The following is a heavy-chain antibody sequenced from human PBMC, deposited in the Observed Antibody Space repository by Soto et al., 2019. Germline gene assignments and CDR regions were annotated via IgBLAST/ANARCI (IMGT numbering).Heavy chain of an antibody. Sequence: QVQLVQSGAEVKKPGSSVKVSCKASGGTFSSSAISWVRQAPGQGLERMGGIIPMSGIGKYAQKFQGRVTITADDSTSTVYMELNRLRSEDTAVYYCVRDGSIAAAGSNYYYGMDVWGQGTTVTVSS. V-gene: IGHV1-69*01. CDR2: IIPMSGIG. D-gene: IGHD6-13*01. CDR3: VRDGSIAAAGSNYYYGMDV. CDR1: GGTFSSSA. J-gene: IGHJ6*02.